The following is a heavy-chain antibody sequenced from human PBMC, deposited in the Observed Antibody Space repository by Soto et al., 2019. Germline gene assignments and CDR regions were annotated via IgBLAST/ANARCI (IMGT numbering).Heavy chain of an antibody. D-gene: IGHD3-16*01. CDR1: GGSFSGYY. V-gene: IGHV4-34*01. Sequence: PSETLSLTCAVYGGSFSGYYWSWIRQPPGKGLEWIGEINHSGSTNYNPSLKSRVTISVDTSKNQFSLKLSSVTAADTAVYYCARANRAARGYMDVRGKGTTVTVSS. CDR2: INHSGST. CDR3: ARANRAARGYMDV. J-gene: IGHJ6*04.